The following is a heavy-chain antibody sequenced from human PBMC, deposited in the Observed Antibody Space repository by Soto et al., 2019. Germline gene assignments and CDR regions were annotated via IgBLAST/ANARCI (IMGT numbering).Heavy chain of an antibody. J-gene: IGHJ6*02. D-gene: IGHD3-3*01. Sequence: QVQLVQSGAEVKKPGSSVKVSCKASGGTFSSYAISWVRQAPGQGLEWMGGIIPIFGTANYAQKFQGRVTITADKSTSTAYMELSSLRSEDTAVYYCASGEGQRPLDWLLPPNYYYYGMAVWGQGTTVTVSS. CDR1: GGTFSSYA. CDR2: IIPIFGTA. CDR3: ASGEGQRPLDWLLPPNYYYYGMAV. V-gene: IGHV1-69*06.